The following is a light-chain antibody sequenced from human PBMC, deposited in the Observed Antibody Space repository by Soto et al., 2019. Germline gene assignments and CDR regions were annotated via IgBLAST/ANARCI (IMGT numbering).Light chain of an antibody. CDR2: DVS. CDR3: SSYTGSNTYLV. CDR1: SSDVGGYNY. V-gene: IGLV2-14*01. Sequence: QSALTQPASVSGSPGQSITISCTGTSSDVGGYNYVSWYQQHPGKAPKLMILDVSSRPSGVSNRFSGSKSGNTASLTISGLQAEDEAHYYCSSYTGSNTYLVFGGGTKVTVL. J-gene: IGLJ3*02.